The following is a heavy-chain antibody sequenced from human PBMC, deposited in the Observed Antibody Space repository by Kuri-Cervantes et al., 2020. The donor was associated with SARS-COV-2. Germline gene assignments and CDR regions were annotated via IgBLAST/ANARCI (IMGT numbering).Heavy chain of an antibody. J-gene: IGHJ4*02. Sequence: ESLKISCAVYGGSFSGYYWSWNRQPPGKGLEWIGEITHSGSTNHNPSLKSRVTISVDTSKNQFSLKLSSVTAADTAVYYGARGVEGSRRIAALFYWGQGTLVTVSS. CDR2: ITHSGST. V-gene: IGHV4-34*01. CDR3: ARGVEGSRRIAALFY. CDR1: GGSFSGYY. D-gene: IGHD6-13*01.